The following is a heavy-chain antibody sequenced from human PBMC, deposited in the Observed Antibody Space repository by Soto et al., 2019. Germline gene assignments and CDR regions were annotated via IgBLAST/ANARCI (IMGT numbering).Heavy chain of an antibody. CDR2: ISWNSGSI. D-gene: IGHD4-4*01. J-gene: IGHJ4*02. CDR1: GFTFDDYA. V-gene: IGHV3-9*01. CDR3: AKDWTTVTTFTDY. Sequence: GGSLRLSCAASGFTFDDYAVHWVRQAPGKGLEWVSGISWNSGSIGYADSVKGRFTISRDNAKNSLYLQMNSLRAEDTALYYCAKDWTTVTTFTDYWGQGTLVTVSS.